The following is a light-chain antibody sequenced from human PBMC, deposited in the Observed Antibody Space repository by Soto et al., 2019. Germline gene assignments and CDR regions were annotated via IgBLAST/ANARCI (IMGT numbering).Light chain of an antibody. CDR3: QQYSNWLRT. J-gene: IGKJ1*01. Sequence: EIVMTQSPATLSVSPGERATLSCRASQSVSDYLAWYQQTPGQPPRLLIYTASTRATGIPARFSGSGSGTEFTLTISSLQSEDFAVYYCQQYSNWLRTFGQGTRVEIK. CDR1: QSVSDY. CDR2: TAS. V-gene: IGKV3-15*01.